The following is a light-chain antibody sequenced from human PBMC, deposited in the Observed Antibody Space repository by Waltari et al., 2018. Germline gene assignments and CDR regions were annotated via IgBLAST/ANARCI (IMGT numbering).Light chain of an antibody. CDR3: CSYAGSAVSV. CDR1: SSDIGNYNL. V-gene: IGLV2-23*02. CDR2: DVN. Sequence: QSALTQTATVSGSPGQSITISCSGTSSDIGNYNLVSWYRQHPGKAPTLIIYDVNKRPSGFSNRFSGSKSGNTAFLTISGLQTADEADYFCCSYAGSAVSVFGGGTKVTVL. J-gene: IGLJ3*02.